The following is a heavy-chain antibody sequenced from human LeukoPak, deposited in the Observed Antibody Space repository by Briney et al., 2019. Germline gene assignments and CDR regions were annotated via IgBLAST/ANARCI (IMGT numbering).Heavy chain of an antibody. CDR1: GFTFSSYS. D-gene: IGHD6-19*01. Sequence: PGGSLRLSCAASGFTFSSYSMNWVRQAPGKGLEWVSSISSSSSYIYYADSVKGRFTISRDNAKNSLYLQMNSLRAEDTAVYYCARDTYSSGWYSYQTIDYWGQGTLVTVSS. J-gene: IGHJ4*02. CDR3: ARDTYSSGWYSYQTIDY. CDR2: ISSSSSYI. V-gene: IGHV3-21*01.